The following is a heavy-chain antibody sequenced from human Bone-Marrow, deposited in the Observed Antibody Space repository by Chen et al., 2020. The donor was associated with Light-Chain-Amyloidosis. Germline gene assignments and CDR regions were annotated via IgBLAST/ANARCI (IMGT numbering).Heavy chain of an antibody. D-gene: IGHD3-9*01. CDR1: GGSMSGYY. V-gene: IGHV4-59*01. CDR2: IYYSGGT. J-gene: IGHJ2*01. Sequence: QVQLQESGPGLVKPSETLSLTCTVSGGSMSGYYWSWIRQPPGKGLEWIGYIYYSGGTNYNPSLKSPVTISVDTSKNQFSLRLYSVTAADTALYYCARGYFDWTPIRYFDLWGRGALVTVSS. CDR3: ARGYFDWTPIRYFDL.